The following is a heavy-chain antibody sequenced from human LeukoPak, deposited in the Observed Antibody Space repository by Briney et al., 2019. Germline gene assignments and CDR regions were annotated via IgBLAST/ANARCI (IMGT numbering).Heavy chain of an antibody. V-gene: IGHV4-59*12. CDR2: IYYSGST. D-gene: IGHD6-13*01. CDR3: ARGTRYSSSWYESYWFDP. J-gene: IGHJ5*02. CDR1: GGSISSYY. Sequence: SETLSLTCTVSGGSISSYYWSWIRQPPGKGLEWIGYIYYSGSTNYNPSLKSRVTISVDTSKNQFSLKLSSVTAADTAVYYCARGTRYSSSWYESYWFDPWGQGTLVTVSS.